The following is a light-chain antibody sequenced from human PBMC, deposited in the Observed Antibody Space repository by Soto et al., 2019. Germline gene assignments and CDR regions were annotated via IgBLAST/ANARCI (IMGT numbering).Light chain of an antibody. V-gene: IGLV2-23*02. CDR2: EVS. J-gene: IGLJ1*01. CDR1: SSGVGSYNL. CDR3: CSYAGSSTNYV. Sequence: QSVLTQPASVSGSPGQSITISCTGTSSGVGSYNLVSWYQQHPGKAPKLMIYEVSKRPSGVSNRFSGSKSGNTASLTISGLQAEDEADYYCCSYAGSSTNYVFGTGTKVTVL.